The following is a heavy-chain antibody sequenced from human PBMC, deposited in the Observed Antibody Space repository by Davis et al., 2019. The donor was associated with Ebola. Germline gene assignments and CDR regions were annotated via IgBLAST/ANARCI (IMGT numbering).Heavy chain of an antibody. CDR2: TYSGGLT. D-gene: IGHD3-9*01. Sequence: GGSLRLSCAASGLSVSATYMTWVRQSPGKGLEWVSLTYSGGLTNYADSVRGRFTVTRDNVKDSLYLNMNSLRDEDTAVYYCARDHDWAFDYWGQGTLVTVSS. J-gene: IGHJ4*02. CDR1: GLSVSATY. V-gene: IGHV3-53*01. CDR3: ARDHDWAFDY.